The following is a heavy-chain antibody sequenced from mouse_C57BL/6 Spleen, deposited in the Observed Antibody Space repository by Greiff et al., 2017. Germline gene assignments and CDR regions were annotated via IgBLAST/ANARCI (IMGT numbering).Heavy chain of an antibody. CDR1: GFTFSDYG. D-gene: IGHD4-1*01. CDR2: ISSGSSTI. J-gene: IGHJ3*01. Sequence: EVQRVESGGGLVKPGGSLKLSCAASGFTFSDYGMHWVRQAPEKGLEWVAYISSGSSTIYYADTVKGRFTISRGNAKNTLFLQMTSLRSEDTAMYYCATNWDGAWFAYWGQGTLVTVSA. CDR3: ATNWDGAWFAY. V-gene: IGHV5-17*01.